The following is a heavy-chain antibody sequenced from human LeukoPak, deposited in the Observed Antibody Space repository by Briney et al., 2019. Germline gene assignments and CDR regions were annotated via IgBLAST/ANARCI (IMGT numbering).Heavy chain of an antibody. CDR3: VRDRNNNYFDY. Sequence: EGSLRLSCTASGFAFRIYGMRWVRQEPGKGLEWVAFIWPGGTRSFYADSVKGRFTISRDDSNNTVYLHMSSLKAEDTALYYCVRDRNNNYFDYWGQGTLLTVSS. CDR2: IWPGGTRS. V-gene: IGHV3-33*01. D-gene: IGHD1-14*01. CDR1: GFAFRIYG. J-gene: IGHJ4*02.